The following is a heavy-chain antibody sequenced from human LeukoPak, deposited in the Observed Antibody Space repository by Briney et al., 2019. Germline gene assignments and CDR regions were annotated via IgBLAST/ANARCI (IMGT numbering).Heavy chain of an antibody. V-gene: IGHV3-33*01. D-gene: IGHD6-6*01. Sequence: GGSLRLSCAASGFTFSSYGMHWVRQAPGKGLEWVAVIWYDGSNKYYADSVNGRFTISRDNSKNTLYLQMNSLRAEDTAVYYCARHSPMDSSSSSYYYYGMDIWGQGTTVTVSS. J-gene: IGHJ6*02. CDR1: GFTFSSYG. CDR2: IWYDGSNK. CDR3: ARHSPMDSSSSSYYYYGMDI.